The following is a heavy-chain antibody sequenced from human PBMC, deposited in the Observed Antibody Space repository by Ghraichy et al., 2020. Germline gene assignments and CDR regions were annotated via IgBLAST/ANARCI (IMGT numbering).Heavy chain of an antibody. J-gene: IGHJ4*02. CDR1: GFSFSNYA. CDR3: AKYYDSSAGGRYFDY. Sequence: GESLNISCAASGFSFSNYAMSWVRQAPGKGLEWVSGITGSGGGSDHVASVKGRFTISRDNSKNTLYLQMNSLRAEDTALYYCAKYYDSSAGGRYFDYWGQGTLVTVSS. V-gene: IGHV3-23*01. D-gene: IGHD3-22*01. CDR2: ITGSGGGS.